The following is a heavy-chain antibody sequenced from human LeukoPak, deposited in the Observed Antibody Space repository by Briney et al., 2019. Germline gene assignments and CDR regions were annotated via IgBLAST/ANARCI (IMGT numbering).Heavy chain of an antibody. D-gene: IGHD6-13*01. Sequence: GGSLRLSCAASGFTFDDYAMHWVRQAPGKGLEWVSLISGDGGSTYYADSVKGRFTISRDNSKNSLYLQMNSLRTEDTALYYCAKDGWYSSSWYSEFVNYWGQGTLVTVSS. CDR1: GFTFDDYA. V-gene: IGHV3-43*02. CDR3: AKDGWYSSSWYSEFVNY. CDR2: ISGDGGST. J-gene: IGHJ4*02.